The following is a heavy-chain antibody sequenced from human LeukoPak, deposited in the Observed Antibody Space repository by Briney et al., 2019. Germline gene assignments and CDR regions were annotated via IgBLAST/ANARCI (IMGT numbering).Heavy chain of an antibody. CDR2: IKQDGSEK. V-gene: IGHV3-7*01. CDR1: GFTFSSNW. CDR3: ARDQGDY. Sequence: GGSLRLSCAASGFTFSSNWMSWVRQAPGKGLEWVANIKQDGSEKYYVDSVKGRFTISRDNAKNSLYLQMNSLRAEDTAVYYCARDQGDYWGQGTLVTVSS. J-gene: IGHJ4*02.